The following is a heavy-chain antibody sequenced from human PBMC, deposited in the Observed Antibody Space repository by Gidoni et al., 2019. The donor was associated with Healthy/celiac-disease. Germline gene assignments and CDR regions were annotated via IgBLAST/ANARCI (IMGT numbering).Heavy chain of an antibody. D-gene: IGHD2-2*02. V-gene: IGHV3-15*01. Sequence: AAPVKGRFTISRDDSKNTLYLQMNSLKTEDTAVYYCTTDPDIVVVPAAKPGDQMYYFDYWGQGTLVTVSS. J-gene: IGHJ4*02. CDR3: TTDPDIVVVPAAKPGDQMYYFDY.